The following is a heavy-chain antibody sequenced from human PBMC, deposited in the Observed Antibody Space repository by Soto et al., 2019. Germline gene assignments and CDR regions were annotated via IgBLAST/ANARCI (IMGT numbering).Heavy chain of an antibody. CDR3: AIDSRRHCSGGSCYYHQRWDAFGI. CDR2: ISGSGGST. CDR1: GFTFSSYA. Sequence: EVQLLESGGGLVQPGGSLRLSCAASGFTFSSYAMSWVRQAPGKGLEWVSAISGSGGSTYYADSVKGRFTISRDNSKNTLYLQMNSLRAEDTAVYYCAIDSRRHCSGGSCYYHQRWDAFGIWGQGTMVTVSS. D-gene: IGHD2-15*01. V-gene: IGHV3-23*01. J-gene: IGHJ3*02.